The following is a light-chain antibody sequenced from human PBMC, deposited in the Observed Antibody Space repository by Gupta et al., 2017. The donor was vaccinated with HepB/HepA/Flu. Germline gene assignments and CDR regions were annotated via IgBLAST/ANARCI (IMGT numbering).Light chain of an antibody. CDR3: LQYGTSLLYT. Sequence: EIVLTQSPGTLSLSPGERATPSCSASRSVSSSYLAWYQQKPGQAPRLLIYGASSRATGIPDRFSASGSGTDSTLTISRLEPEDFAMYYCLQYGTSLLYTFGQGTKLEIK. CDR1: RSVSSSY. J-gene: IGKJ2*01. CDR2: GAS. V-gene: IGKV3-20*01.